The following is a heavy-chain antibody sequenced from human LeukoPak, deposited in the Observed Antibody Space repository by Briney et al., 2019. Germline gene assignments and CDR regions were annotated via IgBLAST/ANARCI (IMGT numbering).Heavy chain of an antibody. V-gene: IGHV3-21*01. D-gene: IGHD6-13*01. Sequence: PGGSLRLSCAASGLALRNYWIHWVRHAPGGGLEWVSSISSSSSYIYYADSVKGRFTISRDNAKNSLYLQMNSLRAEDTAVYYCARDLVYSSSWYGGFDYWGQGTLVTVSS. CDR1: GLALRNYW. CDR3: ARDLVYSSSWYGGFDY. J-gene: IGHJ4*02. CDR2: ISSSSSYI.